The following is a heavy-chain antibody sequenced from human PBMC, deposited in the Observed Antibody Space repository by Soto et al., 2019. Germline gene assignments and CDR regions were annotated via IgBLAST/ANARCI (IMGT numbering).Heavy chain of an antibody. CDR2: ISGSGGST. CDR1: GFTFSSYA. CDR3: AKDTDGDDLPHNWFDP. J-gene: IGHJ5*02. Sequence: EVQLLESGGGLVQPGGSLRLSCAASGFTFSSYAMSWVRQAPGKGLEWVSAISGSGGSTYYADSVKGRFTISRDNSKNTVYLQMNSLRAEDTAVYYCAKDTDGDDLPHNWFDPWGQGTLVTVSS. V-gene: IGHV3-23*01. D-gene: IGHD4-17*01.